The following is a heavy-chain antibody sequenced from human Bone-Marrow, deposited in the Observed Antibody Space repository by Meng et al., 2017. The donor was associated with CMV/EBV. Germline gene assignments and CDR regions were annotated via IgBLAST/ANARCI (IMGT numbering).Heavy chain of an antibody. D-gene: IGHD3-3*01. CDR1: GGTFSSYA. V-gene: IGHV1-69*05. CDR3: ARDLVDFWSGYPFDY. J-gene: IGHJ4*02. Sequence: SVKVSCKASGGTFSSYAISWVRQAPGQGLEWMGGIIPIFGTANYAQKFQGRVTITTDESTSTAYMELSSLRSEDTAVYYCARDLVDFWSGYPFDYWGQGTLVTVSS. CDR2: IIPIFGTA.